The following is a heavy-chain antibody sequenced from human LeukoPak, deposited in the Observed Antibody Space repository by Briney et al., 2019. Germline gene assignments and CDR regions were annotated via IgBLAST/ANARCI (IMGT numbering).Heavy chain of an antibody. Sequence: SETPSLTCAVYGGSFSGYYWSWIRQPPGKGLEWIGEINHSGSTNYNPSLKSRVTISVDTSKNQFSLKLSSVTAADTAVYYCARRALVAAATFYYWGQGILVTVSS. J-gene: IGHJ4*02. CDR3: ARRALVAAATFYY. V-gene: IGHV4-34*01. D-gene: IGHD6-13*01. CDR2: INHSGST. CDR1: GGSFSGYY.